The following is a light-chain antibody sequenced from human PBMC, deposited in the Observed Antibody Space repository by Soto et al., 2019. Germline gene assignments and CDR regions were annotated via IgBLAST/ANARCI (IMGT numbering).Light chain of an antibody. J-gene: IGKJ1*01. CDR3: QQYGSSGT. V-gene: IGKV3-20*01. CDR1: QSVSNNY. Sequence: IVLTQSPGTLSLSPWERATLSCRASQSVSNNYLAWYQQKPGQAPRLLIYGASNRATGIPDRFSGSGSGTDFTLTISRLEPGDFAVYYCQQYGSSGTFGQGTKVDIK. CDR2: GAS.